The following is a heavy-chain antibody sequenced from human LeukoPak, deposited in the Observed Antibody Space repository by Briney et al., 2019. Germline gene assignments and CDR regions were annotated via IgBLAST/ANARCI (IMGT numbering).Heavy chain of an antibody. Sequence: KPGRSLRLSCAASGFTFSDYCMTWIRQAPGKGLEWVSYINSSSSYTNYADSVKGRFTISRDNAKNSLYLQMDSLRAEDTAVYYCARGFSSPEYFQHWGQGTLVTVSS. V-gene: IGHV3-11*05. CDR1: GFTFSDYC. D-gene: IGHD3-3*01. CDR2: INSSSSYT. J-gene: IGHJ1*01. CDR3: ARGFSSPEYFQH.